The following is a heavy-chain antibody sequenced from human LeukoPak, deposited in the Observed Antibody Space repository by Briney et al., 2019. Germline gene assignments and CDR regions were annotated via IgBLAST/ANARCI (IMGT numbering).Heavy chain of an antibody. CDR3: ATSSIVGATSDFDY. CDR2: FDPEDGET. CDR1: GYTLTELS. D-gene: IGHD1-26*01. Sequence: ASVKVSCKVSGYTLTELSMHWVRQAPGKGLEWMGGFDPEDGETIYAQKFQGRVTMTEATSTDTAYMELSSLRSEDTAVYYCATSSIVGATSDFDYWGQGTLVTVSS. J-gene: IGHJ4*02. V-gene: IGHV1-24*01.